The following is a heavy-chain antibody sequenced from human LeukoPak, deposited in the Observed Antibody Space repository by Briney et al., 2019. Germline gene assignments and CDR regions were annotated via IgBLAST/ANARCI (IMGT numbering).Heavy chain of an antibody. V-gene: IGHV4-34*01. CDR3: ARGGGTAMAAPPGDCYYMDV. CDR1: GGSFSSYY. Sequence: SETLSLTCAVYGGSFSSYYWTWIRQPPGKGLEWIGEINHSGSTNYNPSLKSRVTISVDKSKNQFSLKLSSVTAADTAVYYCARGGGTAMAAPPGDCYYMDVWGKGTTVTVSS. CDR2: INHSGST. D-gene: IGHD5-18*01. J-gene: IGHJ6*03.